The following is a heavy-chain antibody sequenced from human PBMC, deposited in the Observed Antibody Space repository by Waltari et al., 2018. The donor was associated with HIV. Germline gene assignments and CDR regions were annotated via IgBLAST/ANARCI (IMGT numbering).Heavy chain of an antibody. CDR3: ARDRLFSDYENYYGMDV. J-gene: IGHJ6*02. CDR1: GGSISSSNW. CDR2: IYHLGST. Sequence: QVQLQESGPGLVKPSGTLSLTCAVSGGSISSSNWGRWVRQPPGKGLEWIGEIYHLGSTNYNPSLKIRVTISVDKSKNQFSLKLSSVTAADTAVYYCARDRLFSDYENYYGMDVWGQGTTVTVSS. D-gene: IGHD5-12*01. V-gene: IGHV4-4*02.